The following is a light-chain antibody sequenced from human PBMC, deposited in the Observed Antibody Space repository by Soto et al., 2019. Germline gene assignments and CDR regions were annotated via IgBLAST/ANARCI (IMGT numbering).Light chain of an antibody. Sequence: DIHMTQSPSSLSASVGDRVTITCQASQDINKYLNWYQQKPGKAPKLLIYKASSLESGVPSRFSGSGSGTEFTLTISSLQPDDFATYYCQQYNSYSATFGQGTKVDIK. CDR1: QDINKY. V-gene: IGKV1-5*03. CDR2: KAS. CDR3: QQYNSYSAT. J-gene: IGKJ1*01.